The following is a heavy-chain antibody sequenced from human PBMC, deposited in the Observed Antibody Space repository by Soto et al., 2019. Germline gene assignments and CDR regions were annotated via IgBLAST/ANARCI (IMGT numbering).Heavy chain of an antibody. Sequence: GGSLRLSCAASGFTFSSYAMSWVRQAPGKGLEWVSAISGSGGSTYYADSVKGRFTISRDNSKNTLYLQMNSLRAEDTAVYYCAKDLGGGDCFRCWASFDYWGQGTLVTVSS. J-gene: IGHJ4*02. D-gene: IGHD2-21*02. CDR3: AKDLGGGDCFRCWASFDY. CDR2: ISGSGGST. V-gene: IGHV3-23*01. CDR1: GFTFSSYA.